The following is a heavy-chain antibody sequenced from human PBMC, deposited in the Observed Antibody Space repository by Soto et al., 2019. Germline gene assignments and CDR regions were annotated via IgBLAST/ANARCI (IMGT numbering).Heavy chain of an antibody. V-gene: IGHV2-70*01. CDR3: ARIRRDYAYDY. CDR2: INWDDDK. Sequence: VIPTQPGNLTCTFPWFRLISTGMCVNWIRQPPGKALEWLAIINWDDDKYYTTYLKTRLTISKDTHKNQVVLTMTNIDPVDTATYCCARIRRDYAYDYWGLGTLVTV. D-gene: IGHD4-17*01. CDR1: WFRLISTGMC. J-gene: IGHJ4*02.